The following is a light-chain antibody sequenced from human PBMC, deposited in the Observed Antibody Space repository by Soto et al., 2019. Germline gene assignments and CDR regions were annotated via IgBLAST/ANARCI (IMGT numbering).Light chain of an antibody. CDR1: QSISSY. J-gene: IGKJ4*01. CDR3: QQSYSTPLT. Sequence: DIQMTQSPSSLSASVGDRVTITCRASQSISSYLNWYQQKPGKAPKLLIYAASSLQSGVPSRFSGSGSGTDFTLPISGLQPEDFETYYCQQSYSTPLTFGGGTTGEIK. V-gene: IGKV1-39*01. CDR2: AAS.